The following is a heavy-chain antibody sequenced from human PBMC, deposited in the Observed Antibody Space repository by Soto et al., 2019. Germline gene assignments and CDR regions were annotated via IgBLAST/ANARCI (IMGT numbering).Heavy chain of an antibody. Sequence: QVQLVQSGAEVKKPGASVKVSCKASGYTFASYAISWMRQAPGQGLEWMGWISAYNGNTNYAQKLQGRVTMTTDTATSPAYRELRSLISDDTAGYYCAGDRPQPDYWGHGTLVTVSS. D-gene: IGHD1-1*01. CDR2: ISAYNGNT. CDR1: GYTFASYA. J-gene: IGHJ4*01. V-gene: IGHV1-18*01. CDR3: AGDRPQPDY.